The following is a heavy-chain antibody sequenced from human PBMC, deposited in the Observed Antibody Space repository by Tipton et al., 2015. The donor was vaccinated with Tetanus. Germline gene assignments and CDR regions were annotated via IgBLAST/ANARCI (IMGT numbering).Heavy chain of an antibody. D-gene: IGHD1-26*01. J-gene: IGHJ4*02. CDR2: IYYTALT. CDR3: ARGLPREPWYFDY. Sequence: TLSLTCNVSGASINAGGYLWTWVRQHSGKGLEWIGNIYYTALTSYTPSLSGRVTISVDTSKNHFSLSLTSVTAADTAMYFCARGLPREPWYFDYWGQGMQVTVSS. V-gene: IGHV4-31*03. CDR1: GASINAGGYL.